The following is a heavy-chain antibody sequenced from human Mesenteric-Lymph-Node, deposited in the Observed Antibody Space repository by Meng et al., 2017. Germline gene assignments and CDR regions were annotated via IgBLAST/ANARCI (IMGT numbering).Heavy chain of an antibody. CDR3: AKDFLRYSSGWYYYYGMDV. D-gene: IGHD6-19*01. Sequence: GGSLRLSCAASGFTFSSYAMSWIRQAPGKGLEWLSYISNSGRTIYSADSVKGRFTISRDNAKNSLSLQMNSLRAEDTAVYYCAKDFLRYSSGWYYYYGMDVWGQGTTVTVSS. CDR2: ISNSGRTI. V-gene: IGHV3-11*01. J-gene: IGHJ6*02. CDR1: GFTFSSYA.